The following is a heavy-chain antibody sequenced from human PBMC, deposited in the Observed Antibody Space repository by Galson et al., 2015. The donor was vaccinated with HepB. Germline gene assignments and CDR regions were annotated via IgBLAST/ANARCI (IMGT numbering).Heavy chain of an antibody. V-gene: IGHV3-7*03. J-gene: IGHJ4*02. CDR1: GFTFSTYW. CDR3: GRNKRADY. CDR2: IKQDGSEK. Sequence: SLRLSCAASGFTFSTYWMSWVRQAPGKGLEWVANIKQDGSEKYYVDSVKGRFTISRDNAKNSLFLQVNSLRAEDTAVYYCGRNKRADYWGQGTLVTVSS.